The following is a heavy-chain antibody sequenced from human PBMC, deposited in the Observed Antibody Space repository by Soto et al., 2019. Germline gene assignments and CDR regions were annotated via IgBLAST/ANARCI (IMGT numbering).Heavy chain of an antibody. J-gene: IGHJ6*02. CDR1: GYTFTGYY. CDR3: AEELVVGEFPRIAAGDYYFYYGMDV. CDR2: INPNSGGT. Sequence: ASVKVSCKASGYTFTGYYMHWVRQAPGQGLEWMGWINPNSGGTHYAQKFQGWVTMNRGTSISTAYIELSRLRSDDTAVYYCAEELVVGEFPRIAAGDYYFYYGMDVWGQGTTVTVSS. V-gene: IGHV1-2*04. D-gene: IGHD6-13*01.